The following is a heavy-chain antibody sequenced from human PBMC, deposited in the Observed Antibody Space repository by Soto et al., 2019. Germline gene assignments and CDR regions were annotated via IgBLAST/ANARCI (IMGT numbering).Heavy chain of an antibody. CDR1: GYTFTNYG. J-gene: IGHJ4*02. CDR2: INIYNGNT. Sequence: QVPLVQSGAEVKKPGASVKVSCKASGYTFTNYGISWVRQAPGQGLEWMGWINIYNGNTKYAQKLQGRVTVPTDTSTSTAYMELRSLRSDDTAVYYCARTLPPIDYWGQGTLVTVSS. D-gene: IGHD1-26*01. CDR3: ARTLPPIDY. V-gene: IGHV1-18*01.